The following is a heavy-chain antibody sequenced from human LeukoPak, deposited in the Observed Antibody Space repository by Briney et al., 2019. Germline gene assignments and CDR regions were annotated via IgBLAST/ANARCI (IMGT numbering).Heavy chain of an antibody. J-gene: IGHJ4*02. D-gene: IGHD6-19*01. V-gene: IGHV3-23*01. Sequence: QTGGSLRLSCAVTGFTFSSYVMSWVRQAPGKGLEWVSSISGSGGSTYYADSVKGRFTISRDNSKKTLYLQMNSLRAEDTAVYYCAKDFGIAVAGTGKYWGQGTLVTVSS. CDR2: ISGSGGST. CDR1: GFTFSSYV. CDR3: AKDFGIAVAGTGKY.